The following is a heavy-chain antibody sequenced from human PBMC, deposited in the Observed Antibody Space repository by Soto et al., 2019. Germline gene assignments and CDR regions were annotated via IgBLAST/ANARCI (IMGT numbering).Heavy chain of an antibody. J-gene: IGHJ3*02. CDR3: VRAGKNIVVVPAPIHAFDI. Sequence: ASVKVSCKASGYTFTSYYMHWVQQAPGQGLEWMGIINPSGGSTSYAQKFQGRVTMTRDTSTSTVYMELSSLRSEDTAVYYCVRAGKNIVVVPAPIHAFDIWGQGKMVTVSS. V-gene: IGHV1-46*03. CDR2: INPSGGST. D-gene: IGHD2-2*02. CDR1: GYTFTSYY.